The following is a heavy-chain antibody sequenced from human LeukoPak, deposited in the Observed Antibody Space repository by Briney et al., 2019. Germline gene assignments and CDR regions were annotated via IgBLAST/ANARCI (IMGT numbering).Heavy chain of an antibody. Sequence: PGGSLRLSCAASGFTFSSYAMSWVRQAPGKGLEWVSAISGSGDSTYYADSVKGRFTISRDDSKNTPYLQMNSLRAEDTAVYYCAKDTAGATIFGLWDYWGQGTLVTVSS. CDR3: AKDTAGATIFGLWDY. CDR2: ISGSGDST. D-gene: IGHD3-3*01. CDR1: GFTFSSYA. J-gene: IGHJ4*02. V-gene: IGHV3-23*01.